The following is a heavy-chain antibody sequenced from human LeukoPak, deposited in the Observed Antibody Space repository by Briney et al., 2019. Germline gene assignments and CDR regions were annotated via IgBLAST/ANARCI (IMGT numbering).Heavy chain of an antibody. Sequence: GASVKISCKASGYTFTSYAMNWVRQAPGQGLEWMGWINTNTGDPTYAQGFTGRFVFSLDTSVSTAYLQISSLKAEDTAVYYCARDEAVAGPEYDYWGQGTLVTVSS. CDR3: ARDEAVAGPEYDY. CDR2: INTNTGDP. CDR1: GYTFTSYA. D-gene: IGHD6-19*01. J-gene: IGHJ4*02. V-gene: IGHV7-4-1*02.